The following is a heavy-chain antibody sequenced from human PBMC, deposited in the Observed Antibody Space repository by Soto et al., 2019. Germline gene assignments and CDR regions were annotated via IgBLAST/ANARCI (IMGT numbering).Heavy chain of an antibody. D-gene: IGHD3-3*01. J-gene: IGHJ5*02. V-gene: IGHV1-69*02. CDR1: GGTFSSYT. CDR2: IIPILGIA. Sequence: GASVKVSFKASGGTFSSYTISWVRQAPGQGLEWMGRIIPILGIANYAQKFQGRVTITADKSTSTAYMELSSLRSEDTAVYYCARRIGFLASFDPWGQGTLVTVSS. CDR3: ARRIGFLASFDP.